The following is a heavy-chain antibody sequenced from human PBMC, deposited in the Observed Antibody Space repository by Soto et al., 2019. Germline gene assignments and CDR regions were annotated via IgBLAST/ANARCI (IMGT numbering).Heavy chain of an antibody. Sequence: LRLSCAAPGFTFTRYSMNWVRQAPGKGLEWVSSISSTTNYIYYGDSMKGRFTISRDNAKNSLYLEMNSLRAEDTAVYYCARESEDLTSNFDYWGQGTLVTVSS. J-gene: IGHJ4*02. CDR1: GFTFTRYS. CDR3: ARESEDLTSNFDY. V-gene: IGHV3-21*06. CDR2: ISSTTNYI.